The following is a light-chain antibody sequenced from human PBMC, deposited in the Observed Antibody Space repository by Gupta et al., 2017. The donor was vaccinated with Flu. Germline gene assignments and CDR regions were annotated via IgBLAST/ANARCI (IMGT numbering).Light chain of an antibody. V-gene: IGKV4-1*01. CDR2: WAS. Sequence: SSQSVLYSSNNKNYLAWYQQKPGQPPKLLIYWASTRESGVPDRFSGSGSGTDFTLTISSLQAEDVAVYYCQQYYSTPYTFGQGTKLENK. CDR3: QQYYSTPYT. CDR1: QSVLYSSNNKNY. J-gene: IGKJ2*01.